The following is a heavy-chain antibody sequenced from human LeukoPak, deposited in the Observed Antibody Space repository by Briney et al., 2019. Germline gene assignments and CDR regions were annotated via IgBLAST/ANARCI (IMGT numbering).Heavy chain of an antibody. CDR3: ARGAYGEK. J-gene: IGHJ4*02. CDR1: GYTLTSYG. V-gene: IGHV1-18*01. Sequence: ASVKVSCEASGYTLTSYGINWMRQAPGQGLEWMGWISTQSGNTNYAQKVQGRLTLITDRSTNTAYMELRSLRSDDTAVYYCARGAYGEKWGQETMVTVPS. CDR2: ISTQSGNT. D-gene: IGHD4-17*01.